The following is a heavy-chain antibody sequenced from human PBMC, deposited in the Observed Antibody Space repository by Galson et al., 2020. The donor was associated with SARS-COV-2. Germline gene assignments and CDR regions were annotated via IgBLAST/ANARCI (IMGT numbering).Heavy chain of an antibody. J-gene: IGHJ4*02. D-gene: IGHD6-25*01. CDR1: GFIFDDYA. Sequence: GGSLRLSCAASGFIFDDYAMHWVRQVPGKGLEWVSGISRNGDTVGYADSVKGRFTISRDNVKNSLYLQMNSLRVDDTALYYCAKDVIAATWDYFDYWGQGTLVTVSS. CDR2: ISRNGDTV. CDR3: AKDVIAATWDYFDY. V-gene: IGHV3-9*01.